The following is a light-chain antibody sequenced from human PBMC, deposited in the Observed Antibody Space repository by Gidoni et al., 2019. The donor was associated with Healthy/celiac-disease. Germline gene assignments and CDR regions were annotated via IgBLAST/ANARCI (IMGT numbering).Light chain of an antibody. Sequence: QSALTQPASPGQSITISCTGTSSDVGSYNLVSWYQQHPGKAPKLMIYEVSKRPSGVSNRFSGSKSGNTASLTISGLQAEDEADYYCCSYAGSSTLVFGGGTKLTVL. CDR3: CSYAGSSTLV. J-gene: IGLJ3*02. CDR2: EVS. CDR1: SSDVGSYNL. V-gene: IGLV2-23*02.